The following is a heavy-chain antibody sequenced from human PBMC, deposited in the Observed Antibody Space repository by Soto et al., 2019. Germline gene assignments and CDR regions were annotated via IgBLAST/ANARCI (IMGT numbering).Heavy chain of an antibody. V-gene: IGHV1-18*01. Sequence: ASVKVSCKASGYTFTSYGISWVRQAPVQGLEWMGWISAYNGNTNYAQKLQGRVTMTTDTSTSTAYMELRSLRSDDTAVYYCARDWGLRFWEWLLLTPVDAIDIWGQGTRVTVAS. CDR2: ISAYNGNT. CDR3: ARDWGLRFWEWLLLTPVDAIDI. D-gene: IGHD3-3*01. J-gene: IGHJ3*02. CDR1: GYTFTSYG.